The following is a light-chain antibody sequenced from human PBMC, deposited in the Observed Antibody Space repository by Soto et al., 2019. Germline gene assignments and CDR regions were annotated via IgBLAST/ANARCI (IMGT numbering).Light chain of an antibody. CDR2: QVT. Sequence: QSVLTQPASVSGSPGQSITISCTGTSSDVGIYNYVSWYQQHPGKAPKLMIYQVTNRPSGVSNRFSGSKSGNTASLTISGLRSDDEADYFCATWDDSLNGFYVFGTGTKGTVL. V-gene: IGLV2-14*01. CDR3: ATWDDSLNGFYV. J-gene: IGLJ1*01. CDR1: SSDVGIYNY.